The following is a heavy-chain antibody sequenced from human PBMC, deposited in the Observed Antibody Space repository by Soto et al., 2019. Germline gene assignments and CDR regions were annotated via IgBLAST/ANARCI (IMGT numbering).Heavy chain of an antibody. CDR3: ASNSLYCSGGSCYWENWLDP. J-gene: IGHJ5*02. CDR2: INAGNGNT. Sequence: ASVKVSCKASGYTFTSYAMHWVRQAPGQRLEWMGWINAGNGNTKYSQKFQGRVTITRDTSASTAYMELSSLRSEDTAVYYCASNSLYCSGGSCYWENWLDPWGEGTMVTVYS. V-gene: IGHV1-3*01. D-gene: IGHD2-15*01. CDR1: GYTFTSYA.